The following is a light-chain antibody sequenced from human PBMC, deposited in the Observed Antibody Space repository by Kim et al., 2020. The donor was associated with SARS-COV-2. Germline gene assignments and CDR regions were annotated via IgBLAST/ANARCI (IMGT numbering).Light chain of an antibody. CDR3: QAWDSSTVV. Sequence: SLSPAQTASFTCSGDKLGDKYVCWYQQKPGQSPVMVIYQDTKRPSGIPERFSGSNSGNTATLTISGTQAMDEADYYCQAWDSSTVVFGGGTQLTVL. J-gene: IGLJ2*01. CDR2: QDT. V-gene: IGLV3-1*01. CDR1: KLGDKY.